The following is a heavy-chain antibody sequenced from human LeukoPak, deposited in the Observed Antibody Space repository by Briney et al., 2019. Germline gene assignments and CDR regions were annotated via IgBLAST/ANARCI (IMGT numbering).Heavy chain of an antibody. V-gene: IGHV3-48*03. CDR3: ARDGDPVGGMDV. CDR2: ISSSGSTI. Sequence: GGSLRLSCAASGFTFSSYAMHWVRQAPGKGLEWVSYISSSGSTIYYADSVKGRFTISRDNAKNSLYLQMNSLRAEDTAVYYCARDGDPVGGMDVWGKGTTVTVSS. J-gene: IGHJ6*04. D-gene: IGHD2-21*02. CDR1: GFTFSSYA.